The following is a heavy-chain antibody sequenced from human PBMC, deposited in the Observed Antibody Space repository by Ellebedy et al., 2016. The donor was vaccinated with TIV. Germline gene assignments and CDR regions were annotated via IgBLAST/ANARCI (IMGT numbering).Heavy chain of an antibody. V-gene: IGHV4-59*01. J-gene: IGHJ5*02. CDR3: ARDRALYGDYSAGWFDP. Sequence: SETLSLTCTVSGDSISSYYWSWIRQPPGKGLEWIGYIYYSGSTNYNPSLKSRVTISVDTSKNQFSVKLSSVTAADTAVYYCARDRALYGDYSAGWFDPWGQGTLVTVSS. CDR2: IYYSGST. D-gene: IGHD4-17*01. CDR1: GDSISSYY.